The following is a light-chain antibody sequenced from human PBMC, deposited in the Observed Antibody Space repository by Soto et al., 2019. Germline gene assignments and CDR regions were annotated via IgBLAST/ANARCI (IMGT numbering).Light chain of an antibody. V-gene: IGKV1-5*03. Sequence: DIQMTQSPSTLSASVGDRVTITCRASQSVGSWLAWYQQKPGKAPKLLIYKASSLESGVPSRFSGSGSGTEFSLTISSLQPDDFASYHCQQYGSSSPSTFGQGTKVEIK. J-gene: IGKJ1*01. CDR1: QSVGSW. CDR2: KAS. CDR3: QQYGSSSPST.